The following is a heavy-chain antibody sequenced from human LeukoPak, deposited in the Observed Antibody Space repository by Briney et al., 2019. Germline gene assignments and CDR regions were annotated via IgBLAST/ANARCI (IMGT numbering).Heavy chain of an antibody. J-gene: IGHJ3*02. CDR3: ARDPNGDYIGTFDM. Sequence: GGCLRLSCAASESTFSSYGMSWVRQAPGKGLEWVSSISGSGGSTQYADSVQGRFAISRDNSKSTLYLQMNSLRVEDTAMYFCARDPNGDYIGTFDMWGRGTMVSVSS. CDR2: ISGSGGST. CDR1: ESTFSSYG. D-gene: IGHD4-17*01. V-gene: IGHV3-23*01.